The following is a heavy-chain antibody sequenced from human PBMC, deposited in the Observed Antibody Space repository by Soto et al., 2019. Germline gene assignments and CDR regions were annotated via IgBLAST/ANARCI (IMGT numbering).Heavy chain of an antibody. J-gene: IGHJ6*02. D-gene: IGHD2-2*01. CDR2: IYYSGST. CDR3: ARHWGYCISTSCYVYYYYGMDV. CDR1: GDSISSSSYY. Sequence: SETLSLTCTVSGDSISSSSYYWAWIRQPPGKGLEWIGSIYYSGSTYYNPSLKSRVTISVDTSKNQFSLKLSSVTAADTAVYYCARHWGYCISTSCYVYYYYGMDVWGQGTTVTVSS. V-gene: IGHV4-39*01.